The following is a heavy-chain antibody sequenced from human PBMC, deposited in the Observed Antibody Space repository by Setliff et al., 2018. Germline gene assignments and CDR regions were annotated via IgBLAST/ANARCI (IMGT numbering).Heavy chain of an antibody. V-gene: IGHV1-69*13. J-gene: IGHJ4*02. CDR1: GGTFSSYA. CDR2: IVPIFGTA. D-gene: IGHD6-19*01. Sequence: ASVKVSCKASGGTFSSYAISWVRQAPGQGLEWVGGIVPIFGTANYAQKFQGRVTITADGPTSTAYMELSSLRSEDTAVYYCARERQWPPERYFDYWGQGTLVTVSS. CDR3: ARERQWPPERYFDY.